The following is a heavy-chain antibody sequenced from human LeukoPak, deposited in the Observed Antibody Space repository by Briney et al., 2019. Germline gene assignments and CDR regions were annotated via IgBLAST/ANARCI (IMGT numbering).Heavy chain of an antibody. Sequence: PSETLSLTCTVSGGSLSSYYWSWIRQPPGQALEWIGYIYYSGSTNYNPSLKSRVTISVDTSKDQFSLKLSSVTAADTAVYYCSRLSPYPGVWDSDYWGQGTLVTVSS. CDR2: IYYSGST. CDR3: SRLSPYPGVWDSDY. V-gene: IGHV4-59*08. J-gene: IGHJ4*02. D-gene: IGHD6-13*01. CDR1: GGSLSSYY.